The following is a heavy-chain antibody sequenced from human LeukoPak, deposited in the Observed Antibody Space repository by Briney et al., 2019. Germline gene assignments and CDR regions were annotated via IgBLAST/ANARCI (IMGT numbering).Heavy chain of an antibody. V-gene: IGHV4-39*07. Sequence: PSETLSLTCTVSGGSISSSSYYWGWIRQPPGKGLEWIGEIYHSGSTNYNPSLKSRVTISVDKSKNQFSLKLSSVTAADTAVYYCAREGDYGSFDPWGQGTLVTVSS. D-gene: IGHD4-17*01. CDR1: GGSISSSSYY. CDR3: AREGDYGSFDP. CDR2: IYHSGST. J-gene: IGHJ5*02.